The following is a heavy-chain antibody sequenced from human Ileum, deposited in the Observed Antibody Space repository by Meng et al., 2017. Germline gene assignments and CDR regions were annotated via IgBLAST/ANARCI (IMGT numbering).Heavy chain of an antibody. Sequence: VPLRESAPGLVQPPGTLSLTCAFSGGSISSSNWWTWARQAPGKGLEWIGEIYHSGSPNYNPSLKSRVTISVDKSQNQFSLKLNSVTAADTAVYYCARVVGGPASMSGWFDPWGQGTLVTVSS. CDR3: ARVVGGPASMSGWFDP. D-gene: IGHD2-2*01. J-gene: IGHJ5*01. V-gene: IGHV4-4*03. CDR1: GGSISSSNW. CDR2: IYHSGSP.